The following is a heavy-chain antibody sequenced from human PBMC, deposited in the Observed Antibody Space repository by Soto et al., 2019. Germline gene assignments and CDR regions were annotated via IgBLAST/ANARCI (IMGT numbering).Heavy chain of an antibody. CDR3: TRSGYCSSTSCFPPGY. CDR2: IRSKAYGGTT. Sequence: GGSLRLSCTASGFTFGDYAMSWFRQAPGKGLEWVGFIRSKAYGGTTEYAASVKGRFTISRDDSKSIAYLQMNSLKTEDTAMYYCTRSGYCSSTSCFPPGYWGQGTLVTVSS. D-gene: IGHD2-2*01. CDR1: GFTFGDYA. J-gene: IGHJ4*02. V-gene: IGHV3-49*03.